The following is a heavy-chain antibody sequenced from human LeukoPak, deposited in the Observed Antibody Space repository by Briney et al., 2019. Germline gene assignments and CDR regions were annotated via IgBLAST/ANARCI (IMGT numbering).Heavy chain of an antibody. D-gene: IGHD6-13*01. J-gene: IGHJ1*01. V-gene: IGHV3-7*01. CDR3: ARSESGYSSSWYLFQH. CDR2: IKQDGSEK. Sequence: GGSLRLSCAASGFTFTTYWMTWVRQAPGKGLEWVANIKQDGSEKYYVDSVKGRFTISRDNAKNSLYLQMNSLRAEDTAVYYCARSESGYSSSWYLFQHWGQGTLVTVSS. CDR1: GFTFTTYW.